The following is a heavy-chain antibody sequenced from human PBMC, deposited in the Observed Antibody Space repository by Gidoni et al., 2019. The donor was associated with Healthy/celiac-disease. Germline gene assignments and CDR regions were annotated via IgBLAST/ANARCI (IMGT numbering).Heavy chain of an antibody. CDR1: GGSFSGYY. J-gene: IGHJ4*02. CDR3: ARRRSRGIAARPRQYYFDY. CDR2: INHSGST. V-gene: IGHV4-34*01. Sequence: QVQLQQWGAGLLKPSETLSLTCAVYGGSFSGYYWSWLRQPPGKGLEVIGEINHSGSTNTNPPLKSRVTISVDTSKNQFSLKLSSVTAADTAVYYCARRRSRGIAARPRQYYFDYWGQGTLVTVSS. D-gene: IGHD6-6*01.